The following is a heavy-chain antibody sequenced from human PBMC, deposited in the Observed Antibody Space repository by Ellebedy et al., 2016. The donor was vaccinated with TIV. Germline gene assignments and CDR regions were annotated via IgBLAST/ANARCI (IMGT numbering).Heavy chain of an antibody. V-gene: IGHV3-23*01. CDR2: LTGLLDRI. Sequence: GESLKISCVASGFTYDAYALSWVRQAPGKGLAWVAALTGLLDRIHHADSVKVRFTISRDNSKNTLYLQMNSLRAEDTAVYYCARLKMYVSPFYAMDVWGQGTAVTVSS. J-gene: IGHJ6*02. CDR1: GFTYDAYA. CDR3: ARLKMYVSPFYAMDV. D-gene: IGHD2-8*01.